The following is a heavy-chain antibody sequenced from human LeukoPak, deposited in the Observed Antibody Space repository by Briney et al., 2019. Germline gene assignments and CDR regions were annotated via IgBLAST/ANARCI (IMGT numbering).Heavy chain of an antibody. J-gene: IGHJ4*02. CDR1: GFPFGSYV. CDR3: ARAPTYDFWSGYYFDY. D-gene: IGHD3-3*01. CDR2: INHNAEMI. Sequence: GGSLRLSCEGSGFPFGSYVMSWVRQAPGKGLEWIAYINHNAEMIFYADSVKGRFTISRDNSKNTLYLQMNSLRAEDTAVYYCARAPTYDFWSGYYFDYWGQGTLVTVSS. V-gene: IGHV3-48*01.